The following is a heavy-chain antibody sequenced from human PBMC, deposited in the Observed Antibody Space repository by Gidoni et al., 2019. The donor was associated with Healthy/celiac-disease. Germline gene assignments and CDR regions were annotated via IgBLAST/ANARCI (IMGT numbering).Heavy chain of an antibody. CDR3: AVHPNSGSYRLDY. CDR2: INPSGGRA. CDR1: GNTFTSYY. J-gene: IGHJ4*02. D-gene: IGHD1-26*01. Sequence: QVQLVKSGAEVKKPGASVTVSCKAPGNTFTSYYRHWVRQAPGQGLEWMGIINPSGGRAGYAQKFQGRVTMTSDTSTSTVYMELSSLRSEDTAVYYCAVHPNSGSYRLDYWGQGTLVTVSS. V-gene: IGHV1-46*03.